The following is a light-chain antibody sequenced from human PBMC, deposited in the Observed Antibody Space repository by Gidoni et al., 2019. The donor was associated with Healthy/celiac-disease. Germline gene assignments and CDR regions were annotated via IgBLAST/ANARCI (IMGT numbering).Light chain of an antibody. CDR3: QQYGSSPL. CDR1: QSVSSSY. CDR2: GAS. V-gene: IGKV3-20*01. Sequence: IVLTQSPGTLSLSPGERATLSCRASQSVSSSYLAWYQQKPGQAPRLLIYGASSRATGSPDRFSGSGSGKDFTLTISRLEPEDFAVYYWQQYGSSPLFGQGTKLEIK. J-gene: IGKJ2*01.